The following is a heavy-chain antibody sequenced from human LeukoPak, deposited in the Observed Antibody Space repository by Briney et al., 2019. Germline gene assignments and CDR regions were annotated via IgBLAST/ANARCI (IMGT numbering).Heavy chain of an antibody. D-gene: IGHD3-10*01. J-gene: IGHJ4*02. CDR3: AGGANYYGSGTYYFDY. Sequence: SVKVSCKASGGTFSSYAISWVRQAPGQGLEWMGGIIPIFGTANYAQKFQGRVTITADESTSTAYMELSSLRSEDTAVYYCAGGANYYGSGTYYFDYWGQGTLVTVSS. CDR1: GGTFSSYA. V-gene: IGHV1-69*13. CDR2: IIPIFGTA.